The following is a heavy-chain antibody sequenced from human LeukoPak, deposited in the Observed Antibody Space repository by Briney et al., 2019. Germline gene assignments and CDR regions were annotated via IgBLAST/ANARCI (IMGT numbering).Heavy chain of an antibody. D-gene: IGHD4-17*01. Sequence: QPSETLSLTCAVSGDSISGTNWWSWVRQPPGKGLEWIGEIYHSGSTSYNPSLKSRVTISVDKSKNHFSLRLSSVTAADTAVYYCARNGDRHIDFWGQGTLVTVSS. J-gene: IGHJ4*02. CDR3: ARNGDRHIDF. CDR2: IYHSGST. V-gene: IGHV4-4*02. CDR1: GDSISGTNW.